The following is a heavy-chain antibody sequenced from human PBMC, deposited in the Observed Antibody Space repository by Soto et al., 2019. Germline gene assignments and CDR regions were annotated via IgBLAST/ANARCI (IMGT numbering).Heavy chain of an antibody. CDR1: GFSFTNYE. CDR3: ARESFSASPNFFDY. CDR2: IGLSGDTI. D-gene: IGHD3-16*01. J-gene: IGHJ4*02. Sequence: GGSMRLSCAVSGFSFTNYEMNWVRQAPGKGLEWIAYIGLSGDTIYYADSVKGRFTISRDHAKNSLELQMNSLRADDTALYYCARESFSASPNFFDYWGRGTQFTVSS. V-gene: IGHV3-48*03.